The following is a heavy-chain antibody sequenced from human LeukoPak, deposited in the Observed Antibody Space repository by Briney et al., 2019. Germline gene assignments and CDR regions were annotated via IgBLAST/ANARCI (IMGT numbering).Heavy chain of an antibody. Sequence: GASVKPSCKASGYTFTSYGFSGGRQSPGHGLEWRGGFSVYNGNTNYAQKFQGRVTMTTDKSTSTAYMEMRSLRSDDTAVYYCARDYRSGSLGGAFEIWGQGKMVTVSS. V-gene: IGHV1-18*01. CDR1: GYTFTSYG. CDR2: FSVYNGNT. J-gene: IGHJ3*02. CDR3: ARDYRSGSLGGAFEI. D-gene: IGHD1-26*01.